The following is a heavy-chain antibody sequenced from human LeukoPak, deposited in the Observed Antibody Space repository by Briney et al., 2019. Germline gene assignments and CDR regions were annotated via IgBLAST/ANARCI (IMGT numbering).Heavy chain of an antibody. Sequence: SGGSLRLSCAASGFTFSSYEMNWVRQAPGKGLEWVSYISSSGSTIYYADSVKGRFTISRDNAKNSLYLQMNSLRAEDTAVYYCARGSTPDTIVGYDYWGQGTLVTVSS. CDR2: ISSSGSTI. D-gene: IGHD1-26*01. V-gene: IGHV3-48*03. CDR1: GFTFSSYE. J-gene: IGHJ4*02. CDR3: ARGSTPDTIVGYDY.